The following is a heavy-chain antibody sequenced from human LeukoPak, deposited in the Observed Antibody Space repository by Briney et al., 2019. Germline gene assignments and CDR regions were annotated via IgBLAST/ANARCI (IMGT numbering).Heavy chain of an antibody. CDR2: ISSSSSTI. J-gene: IGHJ4*02. V-gene: IGHV3-48*02. D-gene: IGHD6-19*01. CDR3: ARGLHSSGWFPFDY. CDR1: GFTVSTNY. Sequence: GGSLRLSCAASGFTVSTNYMNWVRQAPGKGLEWVSYISSSSSTIYYADSVKGRFTISRDNAKNSLYLQMNSLRDEDTAVYYCARGLHSSGWFPFDYWGQGTLVTVSS.